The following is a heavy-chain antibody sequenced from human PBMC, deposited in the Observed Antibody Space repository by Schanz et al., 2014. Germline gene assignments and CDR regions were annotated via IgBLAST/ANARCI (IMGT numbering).Heavy chain of an antibody. Sequence: QVQLVQSGAEVKKPGSSVKVSCKASGYDFHIYAYSWVRQAPGQGPEWMGRIIPILGIATYAQKFQGRLTITADKSTSTAYMDVSSLRSEDTAVYYCASSGAGYSSSWDFDYWGQGTLVTVSS. D-gene: IGHD6-13*01. CDR2: IIPILGIA. J-gene: IGHJ4*02. CDR3: ASSGAGYSSSWDFDY. V-gene: IGHV1-69*09. CDR1: GYDFHIYA.